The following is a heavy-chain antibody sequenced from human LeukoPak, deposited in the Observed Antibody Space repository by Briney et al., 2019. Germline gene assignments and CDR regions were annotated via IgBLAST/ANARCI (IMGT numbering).Heavy chain of an antibody. CDR3: AELPYYYGSGSGNY. Sequence: PGGSLILSCAASGFTFSSYVMNWVPQAPGKGLEKVSYISSSGSTIYYADSVKGRFTISRDNAKNSLYLQMNSLRAEDTAVYYCAELPYYYGSGSGNYWGQGTLVTVSS. CDR2: ISSSGSTI. CDR1: GFTFSSYV. V-gene: IGHV3-48*03. J-gene: IGHJ4*02. D-gene: IGHD3-10*01.